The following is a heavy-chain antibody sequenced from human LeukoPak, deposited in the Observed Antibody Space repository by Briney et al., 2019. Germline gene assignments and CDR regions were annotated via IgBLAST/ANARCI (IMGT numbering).Heavy chain of an antibody. CDR2: INPSGGST. CDR1: GYTFTSYY. J-gene: IGHJ6*03. V-gene: IGHV1-46*01. D-gene: IGHD5-24*01. Sequence: ASVKVSCKASGYTFTSYYMHWVRQAPGQGLEWMGIINPSGGSTSYAQKFQGRVTMTRDMSTSTVYMELSSLRSEDTAVYYCARTNIVSRDGYNFYYMDVWGKGTTVTVSS. CDR3: ARTNIVSRDGYNFYYMDV.